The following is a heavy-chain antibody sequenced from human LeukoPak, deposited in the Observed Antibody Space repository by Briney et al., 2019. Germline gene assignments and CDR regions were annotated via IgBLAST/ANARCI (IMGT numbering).Heavy chain of an antibody. Sequence: SETLSLTCTVSGGSISSYYWSWIRQPPGKGLEWIGYIYYSGSTNYNPSLKSRVTISVDTSKNQFSLKLSSVTAADTAVYYCARGGKDYVWGSSYYYYGMDVWGQGTTVTVSS. CDR2: IYYSGST. CDR3: ARGGKDYVWGSSYYYYGMDV. CDR1: GGSISSYY. D-gene: IGHD3-16*01. J-gene: IGHJ6*02. V-gene: IGHV4-59*01.